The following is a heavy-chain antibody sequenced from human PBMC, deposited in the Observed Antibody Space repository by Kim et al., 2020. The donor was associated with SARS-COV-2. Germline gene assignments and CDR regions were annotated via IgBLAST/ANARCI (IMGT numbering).Heavy chain of an antibody. J-gene: IGHJ5*02. CDR2: INHSGST. V-gene: IGHV4-34*01. CDR1: GGSFSGYY. CDR3: ARGYRGRFDP. Sequence: SETLSLTCAVYGGSFSGYYWSWIRQPPGKGLEWIGEINHSGSTNYNPSLKSRVTISVDTSKNQFSLKLSSVTAADTAVYYCARGYRGRFDPWGQGTLVTVSS. D-gene: IGHD1-1*01.